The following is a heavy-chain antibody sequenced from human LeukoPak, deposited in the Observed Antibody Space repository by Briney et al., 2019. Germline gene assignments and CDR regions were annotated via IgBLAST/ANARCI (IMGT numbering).Heavy chain of an antibody. J-gene: IGHJ4*02. CDR3: ATHRVGASGDRSLGY. CDR1: GGSISSYY. D-gene: IGHD1-26*01. CDR2: IYYSGST. V-gene: IGHV4-59*01. Sequence: KPSETLSLTCTVSGGSISSYYWSWIRQPPGKGLEWIGYIYYSGSTNYNPSLKSRVTISVDTSKNQFSLKLSSVTAADTAVYYCATHRVGASGDRSLGYWGQGTLVTVSS.